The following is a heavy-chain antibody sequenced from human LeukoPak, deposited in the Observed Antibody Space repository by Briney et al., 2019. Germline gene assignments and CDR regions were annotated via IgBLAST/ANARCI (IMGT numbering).Heavy chain of an antibody. CDR1: GFSVGSNY. V-gene: IGHV3-66*02. CDR2: LFSSGRT. D-gene: IGHD6-13*01. Sequence: GGSLRLSCAASGFSVGSNYMNWVRQAPGKGLEWVSILFSSGRTYYGDSVKGRFTTSRDNSKNTLFLQMSNLRSEDTAVYYCVRVRSSSWYFDLWGQGTRVTVSS. J-gene: IGHJ4*02. CDR3: VRVRSSSWYFDL.